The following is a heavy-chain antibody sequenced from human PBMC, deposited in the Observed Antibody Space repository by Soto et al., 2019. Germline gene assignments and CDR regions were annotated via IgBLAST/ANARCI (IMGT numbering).Heavy chain of an antibody. Sequence: GGSLRLSCAASGFTFSSYAMHWVRQAPGKGLEWVAVISYDGSNKYYADSVKGRFTISRDNSKKTLNLHMSSLRAEDTDVYYFARTFFGVVTHSSYMDVWGKGTPVTVSS. CDR1: GFTFSSYA. D-gene: IGHD3-3*01. V-gene: IGHV3-30-3*01. J-gene: IGHJ6*03. CDR2: ISYDGSNK. CDR3: ARTFFGVVTHSSYMDV.